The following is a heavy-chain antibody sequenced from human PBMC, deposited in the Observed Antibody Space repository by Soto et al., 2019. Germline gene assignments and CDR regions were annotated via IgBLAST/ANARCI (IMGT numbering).Heavy chain of an antibody. CDR1: GYSFTSYW. J-gene: IGHJ6*02. CDR2: IDPSDSYT. D-gene: IGHD3-22*01. Sequence: GESLKISCKGSGYSFTSYWISWVRQMPGKGLEWMGRIDPSDSYTNYSPSFQGHVTISADKSISTAYLQWSSLKASDTAIYYCARPIDSPVGMDVWGQGTTVTVSS. V-gene: IGHV5-10-1*01. CDR3: ARPIDSPVGMDV.